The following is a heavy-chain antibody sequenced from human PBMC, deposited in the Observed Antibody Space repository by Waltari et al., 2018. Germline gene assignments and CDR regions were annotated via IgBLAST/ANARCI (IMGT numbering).Heavy chain of an antibody. J-gene: IGHJ3*01. Sequence: EVQLLQSGAELKEPGTTVRISCKVSGYTFSDYYIHWVQQAPGKGLRWMGLVDPEDGETKYADNFQDRGTISADTSTDTAFMELSSLRSEDTAVFYCATALGDSSSASRPFDFWGQGTMITVSS. CDR1: GYTFSDYY. CDR3: ATALGDSSSASRPFDF. D-gene: IGHD6-19*01. CDR2: VDPEDGET. V-gene: IGHV1-69-2*01.